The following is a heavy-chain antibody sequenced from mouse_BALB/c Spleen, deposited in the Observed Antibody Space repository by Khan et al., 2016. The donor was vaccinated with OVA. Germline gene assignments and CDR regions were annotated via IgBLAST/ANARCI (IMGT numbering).Heavy chain of an antibody. J-gene: IGHJ2*01. V-gene: IGHV1-7*01. Sequence: QVQLKQSGAELAKPGASVKMSCKASGYTFTTYWMHWVNQRPGQGLEWIGYINPTSGYTDYNEKFKDRATLSADKSSSTAYMQLSSLTSEDSAVYDCTRDRIDYWGQGTTLTVSS. CDR1: GYTFTTYW. CDR2: INPTSGYT. CDR3: TRDRIDY.